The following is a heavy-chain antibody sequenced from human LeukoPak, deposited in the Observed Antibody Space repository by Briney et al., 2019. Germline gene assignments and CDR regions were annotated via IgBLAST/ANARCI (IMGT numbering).Heavy chain of an antibody. CDR3: ARGPNGSASYYHPQYNWFDP. CDR2: IYYSGST. V-gene: IGHV4-59*01. CDR1: GGSISSYY. J-gene: IGHJ5*02. Sequence: SETLSLTCTVSGGSISSYYWSWIRQPPGKGLEWIGYIYYSGSTNYNPSLKSRVTISVDTSKNQFSLKLSSVTAADTAVYYCARGPNGSASYYHPQYNWFDPWGQGTLVTVSS. D-gene: IGHD3-10*01.